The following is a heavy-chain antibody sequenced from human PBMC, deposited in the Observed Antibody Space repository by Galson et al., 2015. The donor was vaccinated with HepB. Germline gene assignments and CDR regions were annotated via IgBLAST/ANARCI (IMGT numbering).Heavy chain of an antibody. D-gene: IGHD2-8*02. V-gene: IGHV4-39*01. CDR3: ARTLVATPNDAFEI. Sequence: SETLSLTCTVSGDSLSSKSHYWGWIRQPPGKGLEWIATIYYSGSTYYNPSLKSRVTISVDTSKNQFSLKLNSVTAADTAVYFCARTLVATPNDAFEIWGQGTMVTVSS. J-gene: IGHJ3*02. CDR1: GDSLSSKSHY. CDR2: IYYSGST.